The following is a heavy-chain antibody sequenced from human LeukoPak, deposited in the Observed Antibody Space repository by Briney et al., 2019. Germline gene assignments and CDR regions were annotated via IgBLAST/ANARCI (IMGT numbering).Heavy chain of an antibody. CDR2: IQYDGSNK. J-gene: IGHJ5*02. Sequence: TGGSLRLSCAAAGFTFSSYGMHWVRQAPGKGLEWVAFIQYDGSNKYYADSVKGRLTSSRDNDKNSLYLQMNSLRAEDTVVYYCARDPGGEVEVWFDPWGQGPLVTVSS. D-gene: IGHD3-16*01. CDR1: GFTFSSYG. V-gene: IGHV3-30*02. CDR3: ARDPGGEVEVWFDP.